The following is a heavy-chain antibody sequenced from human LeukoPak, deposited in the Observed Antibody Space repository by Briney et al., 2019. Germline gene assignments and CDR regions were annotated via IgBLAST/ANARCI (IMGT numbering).Heavy chain of an antibody. V-gene: IGHV4-38-2*02. J-gene: IGHJ4*02. CDR3: ARDSMGFGELLVDY. CDR1: GYSISSGYY. Sequence: SETLSLTCTVSGYSISSGYYWGWIRQPPGKGLAWIGSIYHSGSTYYNPSLKSRVTISVDTSKNQFSLKLSSVTAADTAVYYCARDSMGFGELLVDYWGQGTLVTVSS. D-gene: IGHD3-10*01. CDR2: IYHSGST.